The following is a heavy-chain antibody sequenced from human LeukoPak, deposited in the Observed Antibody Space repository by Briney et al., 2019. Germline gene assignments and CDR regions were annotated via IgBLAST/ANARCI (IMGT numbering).Heavy chain of an antibody. CDR3: ARLDYDYFDI. CDR1: GGSISSHY. J-gene: IGHJ3*02. V-gene: IGHV4-59*11. Sequence: PSETLSLTCTVSGGSISSHYWSWIRQPPGEGLEWIGYIYYSGSTNYNPSLKSRVTISVDTSKNQFSLKLSSVTAADTAVYYCARLDYDYFDIWGQGTMVTVSS. D-gene: IGHD3-16*01. CDR2: IYYSGST.